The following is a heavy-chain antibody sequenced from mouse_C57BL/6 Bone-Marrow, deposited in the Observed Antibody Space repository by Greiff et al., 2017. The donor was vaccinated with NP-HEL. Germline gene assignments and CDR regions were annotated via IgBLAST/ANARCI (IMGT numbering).Heavy chain of an antibody. Sequence: QVQLQQPGAELVKPGASVKMSCKASGYTFTSYWITWVKQRPGQGLEWIGDIYPGSGSPNYNEKFKSKATLTVDTSSSTAYMQLSSLTSEDSAVYYCARGDYYGSSVWFAYWGQGTLVTVSA. CDR3: ARGDYYGSSVWFAY. V-gene: IGHV1-55*01. D-gene: IGHD1-1*01. CDR2: IYPGSGSP. J-gene: IGHJ3*01. CDR1: GYTFTSYW.